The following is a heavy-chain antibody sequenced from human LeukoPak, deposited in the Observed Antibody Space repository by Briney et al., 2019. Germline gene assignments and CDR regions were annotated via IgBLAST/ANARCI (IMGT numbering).Heavy chain of an antibody. CDR1: GGSISSGSYY. Sequence: ASQTLSLTCTVSGGSISSGSYYWSWIRQPAGKGLEWIGRIYTSGSTNYNPSLKSRVTISVDTSKNQFSLKLSSVTAADTAVYYCARASGGWSGYVFVYWGPGTLVTVSS. CDR2: IYTSGST. J-gene: IGHJ4*02. D-gene: IGHD3-3*01. V-gene: IGHV4-61*02. CDR3: ARASGGWSGYVFVY.